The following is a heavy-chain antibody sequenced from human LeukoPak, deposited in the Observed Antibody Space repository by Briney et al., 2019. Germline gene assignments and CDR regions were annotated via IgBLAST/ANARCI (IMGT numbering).Heavy chain of an antibody. CDR1: GFTFSSYW. D-gene: IGHD2-2*01. CDR2: IKQDGSEK. J-gene: IGHJ4*02. Sequence: GGSLRLSCAASGFTFSSYWMSWVRQAPGKGLEWVANIKQDGSEKYYVDSVKGRFTISRDNAKNSLYLQMNSLRAEDTAVYYCARNSPYCSSTSCSNFDYWGQGTLVTVSS. CDR3: ARNSPYCSSTSCSNFDY. V-gene: IGHV3-7*01.